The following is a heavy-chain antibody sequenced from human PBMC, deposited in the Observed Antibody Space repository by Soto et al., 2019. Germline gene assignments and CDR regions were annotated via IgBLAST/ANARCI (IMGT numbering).Heavy chain of an antibody. CDR2: IWYDGNNK. V-gene: IGHV3-33*01. CDR3: SRGGYCSSTRCRYSYYSGLYA. D-gene: IGHD2-2*01. J-gene: IGHJ4*03. Sequence: GWYLILSYAAFGVPFRSYGVHRVGEAPGKGLEWVAVIWYDGNNKHYAESVTGRFTISRDNSKNTLYLQMNSLRAEDTALYFCSRGGYCSSTRCRYSYYSGLYAWGHGT. CDR1: GVPFRSYG.